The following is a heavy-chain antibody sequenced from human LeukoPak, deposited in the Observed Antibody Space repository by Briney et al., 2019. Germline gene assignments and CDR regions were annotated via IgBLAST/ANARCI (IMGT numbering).Heavy chain of an antibody. V-gene: IGHV4-34*01. CDR1: GFTFSSYW. CDR2: INHSGST. CDR3: ARDRTRFRYCSGGSCYGNWFDP. D-gene: IGHD2-15*01. J-gene: IGHJ5*02. Sequence: PGGSLRLSCTASGFTFSSYWMTWVRQAPGKGLEWIGEINHSGSTNYNPSLKSRVTISVDTSKNQFSLKLSSVTAADTAVYYCARDRTRFRYCSGGSCYGNWFDPWGQGTLVTVSS.